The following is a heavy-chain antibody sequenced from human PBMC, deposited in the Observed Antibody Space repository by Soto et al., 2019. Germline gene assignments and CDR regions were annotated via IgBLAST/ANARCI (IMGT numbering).Heavy chain of an antibody. CDR1: GGTFSSYA. CDR3: ARVYSGSFRLYYGMDV. D-gene: IGHD3-10*01. V-gene: IGHV1-69*01. J-gene: IGHJ6*02. CDR2: IIPIFGTA. Sequence: QVQLVQSGAEVKKPGSSVKVSCKASGGTFSSYAISWVRQAPGQGLEWMGGIIPIFGTANYAQKFQGRVTIPADEPMSTAYMELRSLRPEDTAVYYCARVYSGSFRLYYGMDVWGQGTTVTVSS.